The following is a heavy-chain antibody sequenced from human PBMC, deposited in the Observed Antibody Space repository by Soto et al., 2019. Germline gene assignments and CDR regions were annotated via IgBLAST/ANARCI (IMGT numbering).Heavy chain of an antibody. CDR1: GGTFSSYV. CDR3: SLGSSGYFLDFDY. D-gene: IGHD3-22*01. Sequence: SVKVSCEASGGTFSSYVISWVRQAPGQGLEWMGGIIPIFGTANYAQKFQGRVTITADESTSTAYMELSSLRSEDTAVYYCSLGSSGYFLDFDYWGQGTLVTVSS. CDR2: IIPIFGTA. V-gene: IGHV1-69*13. J-gene: IGHJ4*02.